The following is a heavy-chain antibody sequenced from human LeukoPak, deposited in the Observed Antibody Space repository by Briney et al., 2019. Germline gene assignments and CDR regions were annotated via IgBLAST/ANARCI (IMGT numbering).Heavy chain of an antibody. V-gene: IGHV3-7*01. Sequence: GGSLRLSCAASGFTFSSFWMSWVRQAPGKGLEWVANIKQDGSEKYYLDSVKGRFTISRGNAKNSLYPQMKSLRAEDTAVYYCARDGYGSGSYPYWGQGTLVTVSS. D-gene: IGHD3-10*01. CDR3: ARDGYGSGSYPY. CDR1: GFTFSSFW. J-gene: IGHJ4*02. CDR2: IKQDGSEK.